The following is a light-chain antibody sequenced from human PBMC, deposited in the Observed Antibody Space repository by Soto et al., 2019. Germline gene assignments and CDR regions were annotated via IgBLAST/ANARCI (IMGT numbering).Light chain of an antibody. CDR3: EQYSGSPLT. CDR2: GTS. Sequence: EIVLTQSPGTLSLSPGERATLSCRASQSFSRSYLARYQQKPGQAPRLLIYGTSSRATGIPDRFSGSGSGTDFTLAISRLEPGDVAVYECEQYSGSPLTFGQGTKLEIK. V-gene: IGKV3-20*01. J-gene: IGKJ2*01. CDR1: QSFSRSY.